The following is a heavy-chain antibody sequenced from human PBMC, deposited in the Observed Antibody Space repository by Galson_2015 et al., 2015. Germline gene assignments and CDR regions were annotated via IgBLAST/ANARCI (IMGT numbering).Heavy chain of an antibody. J-gene: IGHJ6*02. CDR1: GYTFTSYA. D-gene: IGHD5-12*01. V-gene: IGHV1-3*01. CDR3: ANPLYSGYDYYYYGMDV. CDR2: INAGNGNT. Sequence: SVKVSCKASGYTFTSYAMHWVRQAPGQRLEWMGWINAGNGNTKYSQKFQGRVTITRDTSASTAYMELSSLRAEDTAVYYCANPLYSGYDYYYYGMDVWGQGTTVTVSS.